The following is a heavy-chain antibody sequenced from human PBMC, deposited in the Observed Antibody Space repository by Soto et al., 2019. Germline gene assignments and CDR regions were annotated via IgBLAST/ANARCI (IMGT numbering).Heavy chain of an antibody. Sequence: EVQLLESGGGLVQPGGSLRLSCAASGFTFSNYAVTWVRQAPGKGLEWVSTISGSGGSTYYADSVKGRFTISRDNSKNTLYLQMNSLIAEDMAVYYCAKDQGSSWYEIDYWGQGTLVTVSS. CDR2: ISGSGGST. CDR1: GFTFSNYA. J-gene: IGHJ4*02. V-gene: IGHV3-23*01. D-gene: IGHD6-13*01. CDR3: AKDQGSSWYEIDY.